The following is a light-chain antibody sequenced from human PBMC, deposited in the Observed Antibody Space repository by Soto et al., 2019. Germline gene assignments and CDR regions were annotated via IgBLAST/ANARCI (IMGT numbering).Light chain of an antibody. V-gene: IGLV2-8*01. CDR3: SSYAGSNNGV. CDR1: SSDVGGYNY. J-gene: IGLJ3*02. Sequence: QSALTQPPSASGSPGQSVTISCTGTSSDVGGYNYVSWYQHHPGKAPKLMIFEVNKRPSGVPDRFSGSKSGNTASLTVSGLHDEDEADYYCSSYAGSNNGVFGGGTKVTVL. CDR2: EVN.